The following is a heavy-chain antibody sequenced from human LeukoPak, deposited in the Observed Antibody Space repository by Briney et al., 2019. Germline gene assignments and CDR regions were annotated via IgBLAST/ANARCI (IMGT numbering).Heavy chain of an antibody. CDR1: GGSFSGYY. Sequence: SETLSLTCGVYGGSFSGYYWSWIRQPPGKGLEWIGEINHSGSTNYNPSLKSRVTISVDTSKNQFSLKLSSVTAADTAVYYCARDRSFSYYYGSGSSPGDDYWGQGTLVTVSS. V-gene: IGHV4-34*01. J-gene: IGHJ4*02. CDR3: ARDRSFSYYYGSGSSPGDDY. CDR2: INHSGST. D-gene: IGHD3-10*01.